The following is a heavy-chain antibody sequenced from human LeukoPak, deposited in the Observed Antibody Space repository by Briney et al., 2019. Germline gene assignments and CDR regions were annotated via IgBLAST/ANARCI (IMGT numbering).Heavy chain of an antibody. CDR3: AKGMGVGQLLWFGDLAFDI. Sequence: GGSLRLSCAASGFTFSSYAMSWVRQAPGKGLEWVSAISGSGGSTYYADSVKGRFTISRDNSKNTLYLQMNSLRAEDTAVYYCAKGMGVGQLLWFGDLAFDIWGQGTMVTVSS. V-gene: IGHV3-23*01. CDR1: GFTFSSYA. J-gene: IGHJ3*02. D-gene: IGHD3-10*01. CDR2: ISGSGGST.